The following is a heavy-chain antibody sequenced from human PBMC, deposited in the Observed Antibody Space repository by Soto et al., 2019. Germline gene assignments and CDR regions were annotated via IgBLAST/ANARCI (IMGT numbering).Heavy chain of an antibody. CDR1: GITISNYP. D-gene: IGHD3-22*01. V-gene: IGHV3-23*01. CDR3: VKDDGGYPSTAPH. Sequence: DVQLLESGGGLVQPGGSLRLSCAASGITISNYPMSWVRQAPGKGLDWVSGISGSGDRTYYAHSAKGRFTISKDISRNLLSLQLNRLGVEDTAVYFCVKDDGGYPSTAPHWGQGTLVTVS. J-gene: IGHJ4*02. CDR2: ISGSGDRT.